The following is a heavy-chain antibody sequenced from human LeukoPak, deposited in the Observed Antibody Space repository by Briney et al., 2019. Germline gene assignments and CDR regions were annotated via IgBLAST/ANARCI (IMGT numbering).Heavy chain of an antibody. J-gene: IGHJ4*02. CDR3: ARRAGEYSHPYDY. D-gene: IGHD4-17*01. V-gene: IGHV3-53*01. CDR2: IYGGGNT. CDR1: GFPVSINS. Sequence: GSLRLSCTVSGFPVSINSMSWVRQAPGKGLEWVSFIYGGGNTHYSDSVKGRFTISRDSSKNTLYLQMNSLRAEDTAVYYCARRAGEYSHPYDYWGQGTLVTVSS.